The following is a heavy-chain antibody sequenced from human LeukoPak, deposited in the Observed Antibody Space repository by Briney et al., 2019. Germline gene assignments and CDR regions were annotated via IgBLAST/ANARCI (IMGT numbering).Heavy chain of an antibody. CDR3: ARVYYGSGSLYYYYYYMDV. CDR2: IRSKTNSYAT. D-gene: IGHD3-10*01. J-gene: IGHJ6*03. CDR1: GFTFSGSA. V-gene: IGHV3-73*01. Sequence: GGSLRLSCAASGFTFSGSAMHWVRQASGNGLEWVGRIRSKTNSYATSYAASVKGRFALSRDDSKNTAYLQMNSLKTEDTAVYYCARVYYGSGSLYYYYYYMDVWGKGTTVIISS.